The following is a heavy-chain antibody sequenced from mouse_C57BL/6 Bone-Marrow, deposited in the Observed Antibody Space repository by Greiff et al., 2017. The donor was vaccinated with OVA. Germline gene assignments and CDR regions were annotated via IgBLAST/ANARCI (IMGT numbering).Heavy chain of an antibody. J-gene: IGHJ1*03. V-gene: IGHV1-82*01. CDR2: IYPGDGDT. D-gene: IGHD1-1*01. Sequence: VQLQQSGPELVKPGASVKISCKASGYAFSSSWMNWVKQRPGKGLEWIGRIYPGDGDTNYNGKFKGKATLTADKSSSTAYMQLSSLTSDDSAVYFCARLGCYYGSSYVGYFDVWGTGTTVTVSS. CDR1: GYAFSSSW. CDR3: ARLGCYYGSSYVGYFDV.